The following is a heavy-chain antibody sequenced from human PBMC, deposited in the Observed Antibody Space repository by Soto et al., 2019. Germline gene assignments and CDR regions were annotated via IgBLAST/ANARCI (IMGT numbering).Heavy chain of an antibody. D-gene: IGHD3-9*01. CDR3: ARATAGHFPDGLDV. CDR1: GYSYTSSW. J-gene: IGHJ6*02. V-gene: IGHV5-51*01. CDR2: IFPVDSDA. Sequence: VQLVQSGAEVKTPGESLRISCEASGYSYTSSWFAWVRQMPGKGLEWMGNIFPVDSDARYSPSFQGQVTLSVDNSNDTAFLQWTSLKSSDTGKNYCARATAGHFPDGLDVWGQGTTVTVSS.